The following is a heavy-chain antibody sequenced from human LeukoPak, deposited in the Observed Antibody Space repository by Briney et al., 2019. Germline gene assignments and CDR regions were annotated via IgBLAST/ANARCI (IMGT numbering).Heavy chain of an antibody. CDR2: INHSGST. V-gene: IGHV4-34*01. J-gene: IGHJ4*02. CDR1: GGSFSGNY. Sequence: SEXLSLTCAVYGGSFSGNYWSWIRQPPGKGLEWIGEINHSGSTNYNPSLKSRVTISVDTSKNQFSPKLSSVTAADTAVYYCARGNDYYDSSGFDYWGQGTLVTVSS. D-gene: IGHD3-22*01. CDR3: ARGNDYYDSSGFDY.